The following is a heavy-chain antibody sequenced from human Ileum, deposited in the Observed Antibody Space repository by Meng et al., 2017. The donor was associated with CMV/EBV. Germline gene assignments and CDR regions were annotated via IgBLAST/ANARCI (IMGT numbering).Heavy chain of an antibody. CDR1: GFTFSNFA. Sequence: EVHQSDSGGGLLQPGGSLRLSCATSGFTFSNFAMNWVRQAPGKGLEWVLGISGSGDTTWYADYVKGRFTISRDNSENTVCLQMTSRRGEDTAIYYCAPNHWGQGTLVTVSS. CDR3: APNH. V-gene: IGHV3-23*01. CDR2: ISGSGDTT. J-gene: IGHJ5*02.